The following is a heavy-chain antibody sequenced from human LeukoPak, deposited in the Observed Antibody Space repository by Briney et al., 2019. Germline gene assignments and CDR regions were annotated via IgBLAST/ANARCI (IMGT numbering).Heavy chain of an antibody. CDR2: ISYSGTP. Sequence: SETLSLTCNVSGGSINTANYYWTWIRQPPGTGLEWLGYISYSGTPYYNPSLNSRVTISLGTSKNQFSLILNSVTAADTAMYYCARDRYGDFEDYWGQGTLVTVSS. CDR3: ARDRYGDFEDY. J-gene: IGHJ4*02. V-gene: IGHV4-30-4*08. D-gene: IGHD4-17*01. CDR1: GGSINTANYY.